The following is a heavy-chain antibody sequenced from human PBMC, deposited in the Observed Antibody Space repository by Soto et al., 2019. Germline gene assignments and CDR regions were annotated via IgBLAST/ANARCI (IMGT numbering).Heavy chain of an antibody. CDR1: GFTVSSNY. CDR3: ARVGLSWSGYSSSWYVGWFDP. CDR2: IYSGGST. Sequence: GGSLRLSCAASGFTVSSNYMSWVRQAPGKGLEWVSVIYSGGSTYYADSVKGRFTISRDNSKNTLYLQMNSLRAEDTAVYYCARVGLSWSGYSSSWYVGWFDPWGQGTLVTVSS. V-gene: IGHV3-53*01. J-gene: IGHJ5*02. D-gene: IGHD6-13*01.